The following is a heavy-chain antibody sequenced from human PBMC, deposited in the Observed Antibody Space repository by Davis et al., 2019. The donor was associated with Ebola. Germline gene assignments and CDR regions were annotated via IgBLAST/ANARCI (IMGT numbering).Heavy chain of an antibody. CDR3: AGDIAVAGLDY. CDR2: INPSGGST. CDR1: GYTFTSYY. V-gene: IGHV1-46*03. D-gene: IGHD6-19*01. Sequence: AASVKVSCKASGYTFTSYYMHWVRRAPGQGLEWMGIINPSGGSTSYAQKFQGRVTMTRDTSTSTVHMELSSLRSEDTAVYYCAGDIAVAGLDYWGQGTLVTVSS. J-gene: IGHJ4*02.